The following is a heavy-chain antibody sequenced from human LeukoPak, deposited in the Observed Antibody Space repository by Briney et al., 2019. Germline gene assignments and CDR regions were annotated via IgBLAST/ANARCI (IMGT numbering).Heavy chain of an antibody. CDR1: GGSISSYY. J-gene: IGHJ6*03. CDR3: ARESESRSSWYGIYYYYYMDV. D-gene: IGHD6-13*01. CDR2: IYYSGST. Sequence: SETLSLTCTVSGGSISSYYWSWIRQPPGKGLEWIGYIYYSGSTNYKPSLKSRVTISVETSKNQFSLKLRSVTAADTAVYYCARESESRSSWYGIYYYYYMDVWGKGTTVTVSS. V-gene: IGHV4-59*01.